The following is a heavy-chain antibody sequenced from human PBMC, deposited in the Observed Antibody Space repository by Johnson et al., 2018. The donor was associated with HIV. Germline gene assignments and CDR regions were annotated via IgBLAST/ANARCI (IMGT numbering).Heavy chain of an antibody. D-gene: IGHD3-22*01. CDR3: ARLDRGAFDI. V-gene: IGHV3-30*14. J-gene: IGHJ3*02. CDR2: ISYDGSNK. Sequence: VQLMESGGGVVQPGRSLRLSCAASGFTFSSYAMHWVRQAPGKGLEWVAVISYDGSNKYYADSVKGRFTISRDNSKNTLYLQMNSVRAEDTAVYYCARLDRGAFDIWGRGTMVTVSS. CDR1: GFTFSSYA.